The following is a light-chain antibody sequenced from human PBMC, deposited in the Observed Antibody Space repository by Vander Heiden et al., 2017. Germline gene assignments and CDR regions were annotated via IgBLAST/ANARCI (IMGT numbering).Light chain of an antibody. CDR1: KLGDKY. V-gene: IGLV3-1*01. CDR3: QEWDSSTVV. Sequence: SYELTQPPSVSVSPGQTASITCSGDKLGDKYACWYQQKPGQSPVLVIYQDSKRPSGIPERVSGSNSATTATLTISGTQAMDEAYYYCQEWDSSTVVFGGGTKLTVL. J-gene: IGLJ2*01. CDR2: QDS.